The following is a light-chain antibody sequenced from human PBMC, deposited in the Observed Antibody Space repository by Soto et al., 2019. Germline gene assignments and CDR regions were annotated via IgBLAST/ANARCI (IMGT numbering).Light chain of an antibody. CDR1: SSYVGGYNY. CDR2: EVS. V-gene: IGLV2-14*01. Sequence: SLLTQPAPVSGSPGQSITISCTGSSSYVGGYNYVSWYQQYPGKAPSLMIYEVSNRPSGVSDRFSGSKSGNTASLTISGLQAEDEADYYCSSYTSSYIYVFGTGTKVTVL. J-gene: IGLJ1*01. CDR3: SSYTSSYIYV.